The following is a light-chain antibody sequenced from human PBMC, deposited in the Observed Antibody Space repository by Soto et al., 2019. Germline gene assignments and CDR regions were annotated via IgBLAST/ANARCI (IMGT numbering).Light chain of an antibody. CDR3: CSYAGSYTHHV. J-gene: IGLJ1*01. CDR2: AVT. Sequence: QSVLTQPRSVSGSPGQSVTISCTGTSSDVGGYNYVSWYQQYPGKAPKVMIYAVTRRPSGVPDPIPGSKSRNTASLAIYGLHAEDEVDYYCCSYAGSYTHHVXGTGTKVTVL. V-gene: IGLV2-11*01. CDR1: SSDVGGYNY.